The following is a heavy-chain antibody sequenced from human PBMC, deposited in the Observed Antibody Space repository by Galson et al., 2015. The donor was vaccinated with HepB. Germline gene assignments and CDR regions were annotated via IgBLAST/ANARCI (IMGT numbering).Heavy chain of an antibody. CDR2: IIPILGIA. CDR1: GGTFSSYA. Sequence: SVKVSCKASGGTFSSYAISWVRQAPGQGLEWMGRIIPILGIANYAQKFQGRVTITADKSTSTAYMELSSLRSEDTAVYYCARVGSYYSYYMDVWGKGTTVTVSS. V-gene: IGHV1-69*04. J-gene: IGHJ6*03. CDR3: ARVGSYYSYYMDV. D-gene: IGHD3-16*01.